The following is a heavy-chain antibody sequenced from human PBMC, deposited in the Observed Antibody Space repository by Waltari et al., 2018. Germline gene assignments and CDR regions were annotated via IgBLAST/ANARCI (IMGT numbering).Heavy chain of an antibody. J-gene: IGHJ4*02. V-gene: IGHV4-34*01. CDR1: GGAFSGYY. D-gene: IGHD3-9*01. Sequence: QVQLQQWGAGLLKPSETVSLNGAVYGGAFSGYYWGWIRQPPGKGLEWIGEINHSGSTNYTPSLKSRVTISVDTSKNQFSLKLSSVTAADTAVYYCARATGYYPIDYWGQGTLVTVSS. CDR2: INHSGST. CDR3: ARATGYYPIDY.